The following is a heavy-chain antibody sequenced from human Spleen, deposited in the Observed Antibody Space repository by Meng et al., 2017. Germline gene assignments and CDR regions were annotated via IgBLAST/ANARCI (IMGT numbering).Heavy chain of an antibody. J-gene: IGHJ4*02. CDR1: GGSFSDYY. Sequence: QVHLQQWGAGLLKPSETLSPTCVVAGGSFSDYYWSWIRQPPGKGLEWIGEINHSGSTNYNPSLESRATISVDTSQNNLSLKLSSVTAADSAVYYCARGPTTVAHDFDYWGQGTLVTVSS. V-gene: IGHV4-34*01. CDR3: ARGPTTVAHDFDY. D-gene: IGHD4-11*01. CDR2: INHSGST.